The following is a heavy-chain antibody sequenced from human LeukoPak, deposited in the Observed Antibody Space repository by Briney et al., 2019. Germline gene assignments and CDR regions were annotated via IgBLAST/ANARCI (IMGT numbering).Heavy chain of an antibody. CDR3: SRSQFDY. J-gene: IGHJ4*02. V-gene: IGHV3-74*03. CDR2: ISGDGTIT. Sequence: GGSLRLSCEPSGFPFSSYWMLWVRQAPGKGLVWVSRISGDGTITTYADFVKGRFTISRDNTKNILYLQMNSLKVEDTAIYYCSRSQFDYWGQGVLVTVSP. CDR1: GFPFSSYW.